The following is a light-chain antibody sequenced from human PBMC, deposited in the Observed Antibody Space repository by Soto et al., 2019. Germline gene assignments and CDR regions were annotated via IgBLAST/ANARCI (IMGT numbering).Light chain of an antibody. CDR3: QQSDTTPWT. J-gene: IGKJ1*01. CDR1: QGISSY. CDR2: AAS. V-gene: IGKV1-8*01. Sequence: AIRMTQSPSSFSASTGDRVTITCRASQGISSYLAWYQQKPGKAPKLLIYAASTLQSGVPSRFSGSGSGTDFTLTISCLQSEDFATYYCQQSDTTPWTFGQGTRVEIK.